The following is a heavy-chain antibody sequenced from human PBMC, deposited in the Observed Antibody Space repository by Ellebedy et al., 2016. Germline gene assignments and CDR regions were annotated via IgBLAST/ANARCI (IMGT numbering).Heavy chain of an antibody. Sequence: SETLSLTXTVSGGSISSGGYYWSWIRQHPGKGLEWIGYIYYSGSTYYNPSLKSRVTISVDTSKNQFSLKLSSVTAADTAVYYCASLGVGATLTNFDYWGQGTLVTVSS. CDR2: IYYSGST. CDR1: GGSISSGGYY. CDR3: ASLGVGATLTNFDY. J-gene: IGHJ4*02. D-gene: IGHD1-26*01. V-gene: IGHV4-31*03.